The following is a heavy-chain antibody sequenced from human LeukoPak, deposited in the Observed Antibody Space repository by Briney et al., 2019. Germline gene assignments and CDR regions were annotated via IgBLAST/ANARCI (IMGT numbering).Heavy chain of an antibody. CDR2: ISGSGGST. D-gene: IGHD3-22*01. J-gene: IGHJ5*02. Sequence: GGSLRLSCAASGFTFVNAWMSWVRQAPGKGLEWVSAISGSGGSTYYADSVKGRFTISRDNSKNTLYLQMNSLRAEDTAVYYCARVPSYYDSSGPWGQGTLVTVSS. V-gene: IGHV3-23*01. CDR1: GFTFVNAW. CDR3: ARVPSYYDSSGP.